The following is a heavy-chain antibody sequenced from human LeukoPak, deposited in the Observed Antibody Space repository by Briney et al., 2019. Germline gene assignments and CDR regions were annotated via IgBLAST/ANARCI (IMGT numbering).Heavy chain of an antibody. J-gene: IGHJ4*02. D-gene: IGHD3-22*01. CDR2: IKSKTDGGTT. V-gene: IGHV3-15*01. Sequence: GGSLRLSCAASGFTFSNAWMSWVRQAPGKGLEWVGRIKSKTDGGTTDYAAPVKGRFTISRDDSKNTLYLQMGSLRAEDMAVYYCARNGEGMNYYDSSGPFDYWGQGTLATVSS. CDR3: ARNGEGMNYYDSSGPFDY. CDR1: GFTFSNAW.